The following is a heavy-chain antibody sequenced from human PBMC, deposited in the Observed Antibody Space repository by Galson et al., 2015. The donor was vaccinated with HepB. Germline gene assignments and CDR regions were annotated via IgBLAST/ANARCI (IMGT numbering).Heavy chain of an antibody. CDR1: GFTFSSYW. D-gene: IGHD2-15*01. Sequence: SLRLSCAASGFTFSSYWMHWVRQAPGKGLVWVSRINSDGSSTSYADSVKGRFTISRDNAKNTLYLQMNSLRAEDTAVYYCARAVWRYCSGGSCYPDLFDIWGQGTMVTVSS. CDR3: ARAVWRYCSGGSCYPDLFDI. CDR2: INSDGSST. V-gene: IGHV3-74*01. J-gene: IGHJ3*02.